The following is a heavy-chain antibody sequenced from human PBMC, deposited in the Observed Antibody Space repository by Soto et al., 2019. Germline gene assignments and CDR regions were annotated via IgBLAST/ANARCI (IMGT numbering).Heavy chain of an antibody. CDR1: GGSISSGGYS. Sequence: PSETLSLTCAVSGGSISSGGYSWSWIRQPPGKGLEWIGYIYHSGSTYYNPSLKSRVTISVDRSKNQFSLKLSSVTAADTAVYYCARAGGSGISAFDIWGQGTMVTVSS. J-gene: IGHJ3*02. D-gene: IGHD2-15*01. CDR2: IYHSGST. CDR3: ARAGGSGISAFDI. V-gene: IGHV4-30-2*01.